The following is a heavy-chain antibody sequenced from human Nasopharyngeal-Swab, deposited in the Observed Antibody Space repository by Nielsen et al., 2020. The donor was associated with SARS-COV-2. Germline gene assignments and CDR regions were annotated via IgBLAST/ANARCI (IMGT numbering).Heavy chain of an antibody. CDR2: FPYTGIT. V-gene: IGHV4-61*01. CDR1: GGSISSGSISSYY. J-gene: IGHJ4*02. Sequence: SETLSLTCTVSGGSISSGSISSYYWSWIRQPPGKGLEWIGYFPYTGITNYNPSLKSRVTISVDMSKYQFSLKLSSVAAADTAVYYCAREVVGGLVDSWGQGTLVTVSS. D-gene: IGHD1-26*01. CDR3: AREVVGGLVDS.